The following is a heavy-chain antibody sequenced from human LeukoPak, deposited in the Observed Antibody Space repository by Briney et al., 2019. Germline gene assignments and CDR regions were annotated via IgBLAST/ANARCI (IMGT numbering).Heavy chain of an antibody. CDR2: ISSSSSYI. Sequence: GGSLRLSCAASGFTFSSYSMNWVRQAPGKGLEWVSSISSSSSYIYYADSVKGRFTISRDNAKISLYLQMNSLRAEDTAVYYCARGGYYYDSSGYYSDYWGQGTLVTVSS. CDR3: ARGGYYYDSSGYYSDY. J-gene: IGHJ4*02. CDR1: GFTFSSYS. D-gene: IGHD3-22*01. V-gene: IGHV3-21*01.